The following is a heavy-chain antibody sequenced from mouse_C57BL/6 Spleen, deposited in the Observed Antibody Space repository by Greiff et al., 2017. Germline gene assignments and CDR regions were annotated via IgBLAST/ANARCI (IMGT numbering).Heavy chain of an antibody. V-gene: IGHV5-4*03. D-gene: IGHD2-2*01. Sequence: EVKLMESGGGLVKPGGSLKLSCAASGFTFSSYAMSWVRQTPEKRLEWVATISDGGSYTYYPDNVKGRFTISRDNAKNNLYLQMSHLKSEDTAMYYCARGYDDGPHYFDYWGQGTTLTVSS. CDR3: ARGYDDGPHYFDY. CDR1: GFTFSSYA. J-gene: IGHJ2*01. CDR2: ISDGGSYT.